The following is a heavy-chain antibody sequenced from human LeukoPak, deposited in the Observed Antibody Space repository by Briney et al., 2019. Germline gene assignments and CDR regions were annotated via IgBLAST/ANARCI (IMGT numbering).Heavy chain of an antibody. CDR1: GFIVSNNY. CDR2: IYVDNNV. D-gene: IGHD5-12*01. Sequence: GGSLRLSCVASGFIVSNNYLNWVRQAPGKGLEWLSIIYVDNNVYYADSVKGRFTISRDTSRNTVYLQMNSLKTEDTAVYYCTTGRGYSGYVNWGQGTLVTVSS. V-gene: IGHV3-53*01. CDR3: TTGRGYSGYVN. J-gene: IGHJ4*02.